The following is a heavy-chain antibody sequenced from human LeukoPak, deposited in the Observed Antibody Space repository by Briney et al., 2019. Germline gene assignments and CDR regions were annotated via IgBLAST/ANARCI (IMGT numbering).Heavy chain of an antibody. Sequence: GRSLRLSCAASGFTFSSYGMHWVRQAPGKGLEWVAVISYDGSNKYYADSVKGRFTISRDNSKNTQYLQMNSLRAEDTAVYYCAKDYSSGLYYFDYWGQGTLVTVSS. CDR3: AKDYSSGLYYFDY. V-gene: IGHV3-30*18. CDR2: ISYDGSNK. CDR1: GFTFSSYG. J-gene: IGHJ4*02. D-gene: IGHD6-19*01.